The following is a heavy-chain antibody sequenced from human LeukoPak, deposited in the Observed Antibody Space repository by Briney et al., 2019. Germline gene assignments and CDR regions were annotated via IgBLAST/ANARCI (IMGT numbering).Heavy chain of an antibody. CDR1: GFTFRSYS. J-gene: IGHJ4*02. Sequence: PGGSLRLSCAASGFTFRSYSMNWVRQAPEKGLEWVSYISSSGTTIYYADSVKGRFTISRDNAKNSLYLQMNSLRAEDTAVYYCARDRSRMIWGQGTLVTVSS. CDR3: ARDRSRMI. V-gene: IGHV3-48*01. D-gene: IGHD2-2*01. CDR2: ISSSGTTI.